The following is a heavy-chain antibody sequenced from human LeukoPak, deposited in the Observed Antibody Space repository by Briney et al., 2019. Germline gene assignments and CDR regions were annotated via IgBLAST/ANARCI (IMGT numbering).Heavy chain of an antibody. V-gene: IGHV3-49*04. CDR1: GFTDGDQA. J-gene: IGHJ6*02. D-gene: IGHD5-18*01. CDR3: SRGPIQLWVHNGMDV. CDR2: IRRNAYGGPT. Sequence: SLRLSCTTSGFTDGDQAMSWVGQAPGKGLEWVGFIRRNAYGGPTEYAASVKGRFTISRDDSKSVVYLQINSLKSEDTAVYYCSRGPIQLWVHNGMDVWGQGTTVTVSS.